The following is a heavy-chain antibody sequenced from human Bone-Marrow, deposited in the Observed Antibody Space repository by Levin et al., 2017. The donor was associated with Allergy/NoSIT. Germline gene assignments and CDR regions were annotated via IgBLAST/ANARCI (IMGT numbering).Heavy chain of an antibody. CDR1: GFSFNDYY. J-gene: IGHJ4*02. CDR2: ISGSGSCT. CDR3: AREASGSHRFEF. Sequence: PGGSLRLSCAVSGFSFNDYYMSWIRQAPGKGLEWISYISGSGSCTNYADSVKGRFTISRDNAKSSLYLQMNNVRADDTAIYYCAREASGSHRFEFWGQGTLVTVSS. V-gene: IGHV3-11*05. D-gene: IGHD3-16*02.